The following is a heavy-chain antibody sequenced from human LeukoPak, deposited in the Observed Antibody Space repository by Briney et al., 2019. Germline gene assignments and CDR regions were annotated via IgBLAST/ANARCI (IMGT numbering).Heavy chain of an antibody. D-gene: IGHD5-18*01. V-gene: IGHV1-18*01. CDR1: GYTFTSYA. Sequence: ASVKVSCKASGYTFTSYAMHWVRQAPGQRLEWMGWISAYNGNTNYAQKLQGRVTMTTDTSTSTAYMELRSLRSDDTAVYYCARDGGYSYPPIFDYWGQGTLVTVSS. CDR3: ARDGGYSYPPIFDY. CDR2: ISAYNGNT. J-gene: IGHJ4*02.